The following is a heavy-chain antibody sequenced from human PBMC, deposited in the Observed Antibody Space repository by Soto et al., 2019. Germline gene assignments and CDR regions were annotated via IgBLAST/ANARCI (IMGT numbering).Heavy chain of an antibody. Sequence: QVQLVQSGAEVKKPGASVKVSCKASGYTFTSYGISWVRQAPGQGLEWMGWISAYNGNTNYAQKLQGRVTMTTDTATSTAYMELRSLRSADTAVYYCARGGRYYAYVIHGAFDIWGQGTMVTVSS. CDR3: ARGGRYYAYVIHGAFDI. D-gene: IGHD1-26*01. V-gene: IGHV1-18*01. J-gene: IGHJ3*02. CDR2: ISAYNGNT. CDR1: GYTFTSYG.